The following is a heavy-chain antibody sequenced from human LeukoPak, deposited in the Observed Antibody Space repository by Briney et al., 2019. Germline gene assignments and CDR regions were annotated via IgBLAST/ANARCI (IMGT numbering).Heavy chain of an antibody. V-gene: IGHV3-7*04. CDR1: GFNFSDSR. CDR2: IKRDGSDK. CDR3: ARDPVGGKFDY. J-gene: IGHJ4*02. Sequence: PGGSLRLSCATSGFNFSDSRMTWVRQAPGKGLEWVANIKRDGSDKYYVDSVKGRFTISRDNAKNSLYLQMNSLRAEDTAIYYCARDPVGGKFDYWGQGTLVTVSS. D-gene: IGHD6-19*01.